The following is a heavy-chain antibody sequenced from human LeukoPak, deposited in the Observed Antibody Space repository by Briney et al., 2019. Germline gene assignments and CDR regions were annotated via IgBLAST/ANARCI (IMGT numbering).Heavy chain of an antibody. D-gene: IGHD3-16*02. CDR1: GFTFSSYA. J-gene: IGHJ4*02. V-gene: IGHV3-23*01. CDR2: ISGSGGST. CDR3: ARDMLRAYVWGSYRSDEGFDY. Sequence: GGSLRLSCAASGFTFSSYAMSWVRQAPGKGLEWVSAISGSGGSTYYADSVKGRFTISRDNSKNTLYLQMNSLRAEDTAVYYCARDMLRAYVWGSYRSDEGFDYWGQGTLVTVSS.